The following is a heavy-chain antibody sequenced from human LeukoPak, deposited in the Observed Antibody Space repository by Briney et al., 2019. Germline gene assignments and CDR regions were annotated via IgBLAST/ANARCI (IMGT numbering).Heavy chain of an antibody. J-gene: IGHJ4*02. CDR2: IYYSGST. V-gene: IGHV4-59*01. CDR3: ARGSNQQPFHFDY. Sequence: SETLSLTCTVSGGSISSYYWSWIRQPPGKGLEGIGYIYYSGSTNYNPSLKSRVTISVDNTKNQFSLKLSSVTAADAAFHYCARGSNQQPFHFDYWGQGNLVPVSS. D-gene: IGHD6-13*01. CDR1: GGSISSYY.